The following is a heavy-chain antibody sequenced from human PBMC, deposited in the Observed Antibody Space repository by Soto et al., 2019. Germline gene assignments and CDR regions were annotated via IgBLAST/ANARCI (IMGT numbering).Heavy chain of an antibody. J-gene: IGHJ4*02. V-gene: IGHV4-30-2*01. Sequence: SETLSLTCAVFGGAIYSGVYSWSWIRQPPGKGLEWIGYIYHSGSTYYNPSLKSRVTISVDTSKNQFSLKLSSVTAADTAVYYCARGHVWGSYRFFDYWGQGTLVTVSS. D-gene: IGHD3-16*02. CDR3: ARGHVWGSYRFFDY. CDR1: GGAIYSGVYS. CDR2: IYHSGST.